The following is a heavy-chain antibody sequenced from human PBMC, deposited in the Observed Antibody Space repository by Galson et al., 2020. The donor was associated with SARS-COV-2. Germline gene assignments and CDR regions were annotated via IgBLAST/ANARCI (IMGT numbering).Heavy chain of an antibody. Sequence: SETLSLTCAVYGGSFSGYYWSWIRQPPGKGLEWIGEINHSGSTNYNPSLKSRVTISVDTSKNQFSLKLSSVTAADTAVYYCARGLRLYRMGLSGGWFDPWGQGTLVTVSS. CDR2: INHSGST. CDR1: GGSFSGYY. CDR3: ARGLRLYRMGLSGGWFDP. J-gene: IGHJ5*02. D-gene: IGHD3-16*01. V-gene: IGHV4-34*01.